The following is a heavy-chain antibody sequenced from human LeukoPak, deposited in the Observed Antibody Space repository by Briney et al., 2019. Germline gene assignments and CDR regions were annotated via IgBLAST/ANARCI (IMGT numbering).Heavy chain of an antibody. CDR1: GFTFSSYE. Sequence: GGSLRLSCAASGFTFSSYEMNWVRQAPGKGLEWVSYISSSGSTIYYADSVKGRFTISRDNAKNSLYLQMNSLRAEDTAAYYCAREPIAVAGGYYFDYWGQGTLVTVSS. CDR2: ISSSGSTI. J-gene: IGHJ4*02. V-gene: IGHV3-48*03. D-gene: IGHD6-19*01. CDR3: AREPIAVAGGYYFDY.